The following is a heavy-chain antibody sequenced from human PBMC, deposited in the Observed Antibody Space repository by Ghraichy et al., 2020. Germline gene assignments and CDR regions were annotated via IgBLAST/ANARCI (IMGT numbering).Heavy chain of an antibody. D-gene: IGHD6-19*01. CDR1: GASIRSPDYF. Sequence: SETLSLTCTVSGASIRSPDYFWGWVRQPAGKGLEWVGSAFYSGTDYYNPSLKSRVAVSVDTSKNQFSLKLTSVTAADSGLYFCTRHSSVTLQWYYRGVDVGGQGTTVIVSS. CDR3: TRHSSVTLQWYYRGVDV. CDR2: AFYSGTD. V-gene: IGHV4-39*01. J-gene: IGHJ6*02.